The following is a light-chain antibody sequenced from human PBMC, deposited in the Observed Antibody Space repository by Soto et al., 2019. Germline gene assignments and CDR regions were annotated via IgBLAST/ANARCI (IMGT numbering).Light chain of an antibody. Sequence: DIVMTQSPDSLAVSLGERATINCKSSQSVFYSSTNKNYLAWYQQKPGQPPKPLIYWASTRESGVPDRVSGSGSGTDFTLTISSLQSEDVAVYYCQQYYSTPPAFGQGTKVEIK. J-gene: IGKJ2*01. CDR1: QSVFYSSTNKNY. CDR2: WAS. V-gene: IGKV4-1*01. CDR3: QQYYSTPPA.